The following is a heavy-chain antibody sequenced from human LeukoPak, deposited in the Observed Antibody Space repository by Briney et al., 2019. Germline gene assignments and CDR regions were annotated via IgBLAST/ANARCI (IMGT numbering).Heavy chain of an antibody. Sequence: GGSLRLSCAGSGFTFSSHAMHWVRQAPGKGLEWVALISYDGSNKYYADSVKGRFTISRDNAKNSLYLQMNSLRAEDTAVYYCAELGITMIGGVWGKGTTVTISS. D-gene: IGHD3-10*02. J-gene: IGHJ6*04. CDR3: AELGITMIGGV. V-gene: IGHV3-30*04. CDR2: ISYDGSNK. CDR1: GFTFSSHA.